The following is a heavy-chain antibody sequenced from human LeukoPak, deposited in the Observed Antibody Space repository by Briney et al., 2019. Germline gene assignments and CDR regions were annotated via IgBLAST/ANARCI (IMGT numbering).Heavy chain of an antibody. V-gene: IGHV3-30*18. J-gene: IGHJ4*02. Sequence: PGGSLRLSCAASGFTFSNYVMHWVRQAPGKGLEWVAVISYDGSNKYYADSVKGRFTISRDNSKNTLYLQMNSLRAEDTAVYYCAKDLVTVTTGDYWGQGTLVTVSS. CDR3: AKDLVTVTTGDY. CDR2: ISYDGSNK. D-gene: IGHD4-17*01. CDR1: GFTFSNYV.